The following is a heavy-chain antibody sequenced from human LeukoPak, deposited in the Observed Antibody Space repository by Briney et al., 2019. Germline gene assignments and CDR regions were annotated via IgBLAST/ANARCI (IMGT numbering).Heavy chain of an antibody. Sequence: PSETLSLTCTVSGGSISSGGYYWSWIRQHPGKGLEWIGYIYYSGSTYYNPSLKSRVTISVDTSKNQFSLKLSSVTAADTAVYYCARDTPPFGRSSIWYRPTGFDPWGQGTLVTVSS. CDR2: IYYSGST. D-gene: IGHD6-13*01. V-gene: IGHV4-31*03. CDR3: ARDTPPFGRSSIWYRPTGFDP. CDR1: GGSISSGGYY. J-gene: IGHJ5*02.